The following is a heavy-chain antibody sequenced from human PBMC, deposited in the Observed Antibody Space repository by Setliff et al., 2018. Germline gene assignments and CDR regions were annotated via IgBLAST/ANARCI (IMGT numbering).Heavy chain of an antibody. CDR3: TTDRRGGCSGASCYDFDY. Sequence: GGSLRLSCAASGLTLINNGFHWVRQAPGKGLEWVGRIKSKTDGGTIDYAAPVKGRFIISGDESENTLYLQMNNLKTEDTGVYYCTTDRRGGCSGASCYDFDYWGQGTLVTVSS. D-gene: IGHD2-15*01. CDR2: IKSKTDGGTI. CDR1: GLTLINNG. J-gene: IGHJ4*02. V-gene: IGHV3-15*01.